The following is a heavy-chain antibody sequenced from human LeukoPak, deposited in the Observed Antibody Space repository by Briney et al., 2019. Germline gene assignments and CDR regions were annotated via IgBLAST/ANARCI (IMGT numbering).Heavy chain of an antibody. CDR1: GGTFSSYA. J-gene: IGHJ4*02. CDR3: ARVRYYYDSSGYSVPYYFDY. CDR2: IIPILGIA. Sequence: SVKVSCKASGGTFSSYAIRWVRQAPGQGLEWMGRIIPILGIANYAQKFQGRVTITADKSTSTAYMELSSLRSEGTAVYYCARVRYYYDSSGYSVPYYFDYWGQGTLVTVSS. D-gene: IGHD3-22*01. V-gene: IGHV1-69*04.